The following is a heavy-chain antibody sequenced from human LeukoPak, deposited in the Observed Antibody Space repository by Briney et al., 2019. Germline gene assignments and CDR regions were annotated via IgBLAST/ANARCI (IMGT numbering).Heavy chain of an antibody. J-gene: IGHJ4*02. Sequence: GGSLRLSCAASGLSFSDYWANWVRLAPGKGLEWVANMNEYGTQTNYVDYVKGRFTISRDRSKTSVYLQMDSLRVEDTAVYYCTTLSAAAIDYWGRGTLVTVSS. D-gene: IGHD6-13*01. CDR3: TTLSAAAIDY. CDR1: GLSFSDYW. V-gene: IGHV3-7*01. CDR2: MNEYGTQT.